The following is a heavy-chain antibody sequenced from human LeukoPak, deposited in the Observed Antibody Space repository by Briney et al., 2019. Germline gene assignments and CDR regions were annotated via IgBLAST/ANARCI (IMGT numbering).Heavy chain of an antibody. D-gene: IGHD3-9*01. V-gene: IGHV3-48*04. CDR2: ISSSSSTI. CDR1: GFTFSSYS. J-gene: IGHJ4*02. CDR3: ARDDFPRGWLFPLGY. Sequence: GGSLRLSCAASGFTFSSYSMNWVRQAPGKGLEWVSYISSSSSTIYYADSVKGRFTISRDNAKNSLYLQMNSLRAEDTAVYYCARDDFPRGWLFPLGYWGQGTLVTVSS.